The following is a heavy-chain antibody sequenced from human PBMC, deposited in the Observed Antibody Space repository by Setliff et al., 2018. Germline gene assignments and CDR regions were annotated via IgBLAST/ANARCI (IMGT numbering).Heavy chain of an antibody. CDR3: ARLYIVVVVAATPAWFDP. CDR1: GYSISSGYY. V-gene: IGHV4-38-2*01. D-gene: IGHD2-15*01. Sequence: PSETLSLTCAASGYSISSGYYWGWIRQPPGKGLGWIGSIYHSGSTYYNPSLKSRVTISVDTSKNQFSLKLSSVTAADTAVYYCARLYIVVVVAATPAWFDPWGQGTLVTVSS. CDR2: IYHSGST. J-gene: IGHJ5*02.